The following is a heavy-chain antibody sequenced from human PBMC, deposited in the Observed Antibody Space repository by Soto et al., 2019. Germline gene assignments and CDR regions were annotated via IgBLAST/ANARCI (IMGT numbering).Heavy chain of an antibody. J-gene: IGHJ3*02. CDR2: IIPVFGSA. CDR3: ERGAATKIVVVMYDAFEI. CDR1: GATLNTFINYG. V-gene: IGHV1-69*12. Sequence: QVQLVQSGAEVKKPGSSVKVSCEASGATLNTFINYGITWVRQAPGQGLEWMGGIIPVFGSAHYAQKFRGRVTISADESTRTAYMELSSLRSDDTAVYYCERGAATKIVVVMYDAFEIWGQGTMVTVSS. D-gene: IGHD3-22*01.